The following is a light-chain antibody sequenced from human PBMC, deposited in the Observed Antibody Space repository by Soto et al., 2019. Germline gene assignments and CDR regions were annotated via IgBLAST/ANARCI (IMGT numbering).Light chain of an antibody. CDR2: EVS. V-gene: IGLV2-14*01. CDR1: RSDVGGYNY. Sequence: QSALTQPASVSGSPGQSITISCTGTRSDVGGYNYVSWYQHHPGKAPKLMIYEVSNRPSGVSSRFSGSKSGNTASLTISGLQAEDEADYYCSSYSSSGTLVVFGGGTQLTVL. J-gene: IGLJ2*01. CDR3: SSYSSSGTLVV.